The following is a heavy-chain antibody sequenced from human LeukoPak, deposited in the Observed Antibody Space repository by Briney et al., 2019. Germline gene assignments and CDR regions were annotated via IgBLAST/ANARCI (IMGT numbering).Heavy chain of an antibody. Sequence: SETLSLTCAVSGDSIDSGDYYWSWIRQPPGKGLEWIGYIYYSGTTHSNPSLKSRLTMSMDTSKSQFSLILSSVTAADTAVYYCARASGRFGGFTGGKQDYYYFNFDIWGPGTTVTVSS. CDR1: GDSIDSGDYY. V-gene: IGHV4-30-4*01. J-gene: IGHJ6*02. D-gene: IGHD3-10*01. CDR2: IYYSGTT. CDR3: ARASGRFGGFTGGKQDYYYFNFDI.